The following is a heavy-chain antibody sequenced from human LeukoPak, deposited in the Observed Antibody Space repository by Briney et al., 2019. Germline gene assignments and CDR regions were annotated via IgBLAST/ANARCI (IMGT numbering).Heavy chain of an antibody. D-gene: IGHD4-17*01. CDR2: IYYSGST. Sequence: SETLSLTCTVSGGSISSYYWSWIRQPPGKGLEWIGYIYYSGSTNYNPSLKSRVTISVDTSKNQFSLKLSSVTAADTAVYYCARDGGYGDYGWFDPWGQGTLVTVSS. J-gene: IGHJ5*02. CDR3: ARDGGYGDYGWFDP. V-gene: IGHV4-59*01. CDR1: GGSISSYY.